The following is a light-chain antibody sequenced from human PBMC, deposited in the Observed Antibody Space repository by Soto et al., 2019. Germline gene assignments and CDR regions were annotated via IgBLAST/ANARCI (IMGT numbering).Light chain of an antibody. V-gene: IGKV3-20*01. CDR2: GAS. CDR3: QQYGSSPWT. Sequence: EIVVTQSPGTLSLSPGERATLSCRASQSVSNSYIAWYQQKPGQAPRLLIYGASSRATGIPDRFSGRGSGTDFTLTITGLEPEDFAVYCCQQYGSSPWTFGQGTKVEIK. CDR1: QSVSNSY. J-gene: IGKJ1*01.